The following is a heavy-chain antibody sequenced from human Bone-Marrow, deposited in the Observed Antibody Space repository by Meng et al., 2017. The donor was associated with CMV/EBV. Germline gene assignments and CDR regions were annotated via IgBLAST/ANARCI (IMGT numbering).Heavy chain of an antibody. CDR2: INPNGGTT. V-gene: IGHV1-46*01. Sequence: ASVKVSCKASGYTFSDFYMYWVRQAPGQGLEWMGKINPNGGTTRYAQKFQGRVTITRDTSTTTVYMELSSLRSDDTAVYYCARGYDYSNYNWFDPWGQGTLVTVDS. CDR3: ARGYDYSNYNWFDP. CDR1: GYTFSDFY. D-gene: IGHD4-11*01. J-gene: IGHJ5*02.